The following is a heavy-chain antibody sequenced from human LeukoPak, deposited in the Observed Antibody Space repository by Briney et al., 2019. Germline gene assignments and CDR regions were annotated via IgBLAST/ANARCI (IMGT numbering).Heavy chain of an antibody. CDR3: SRHRQYDADAFDI. CDR2: IHYSGST. J-gene: IGHJ3*02. CDR1: GASISSHY. Sequence: SETLSLTCSVSGASISSHYWSWIRQPPGKGLEWIGYIHYSGSTNCNPSLKSRVTISLDTSKNQFSLKLTSVTAADTAVYYCSRHRQYDADAFDIWGQGTMVTVSS. D-gene: IGHD2/OR15-2a*01. V-gene: IGHV4-59*11.